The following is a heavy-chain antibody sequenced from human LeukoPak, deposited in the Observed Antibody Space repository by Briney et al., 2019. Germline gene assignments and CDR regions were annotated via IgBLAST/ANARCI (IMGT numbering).Heavy chain of an antibody. CDR1: GYSISSGYY. CDR2: IYHSGST. V-gene: IGHV4-38-2*02. CDR3: AKGRKDFDTNLGPFDS. D-gene: IGHD3-9*01. J-gene: IGHJ4*02. Sequence: SETLSLTCTVSGYSISSGYYRGWIRQPPGKGLEWIGSIYHSGSTYYNPSLKSRVTISVDTSKNQFSLKLSSVTAADTAVYYCAKGRKDFDTNLGPFDSWGQGILVTVSS.